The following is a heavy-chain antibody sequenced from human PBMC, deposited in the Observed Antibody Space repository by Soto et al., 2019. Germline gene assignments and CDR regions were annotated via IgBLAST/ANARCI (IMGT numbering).Heavy chain of an antibody. V-gene: IGHV4-61*02. Sequence: PSETLSLTCTVSGGSISSGGYYWSWIRQPAGKELEWIGRIYSDGTTNYNPSLKGRGTMSVDTSKKQISLKLASVTAADTAMYYCARDRGYRSGSFGSWGQGVLVTVSS. CDR1: GGSISSGGYY. D-gene: IGHD5-18*01. J-gene: IGHJ5*02. CDR2: IYSDGTT. CDR3: ARDRGYRSGSFGS.